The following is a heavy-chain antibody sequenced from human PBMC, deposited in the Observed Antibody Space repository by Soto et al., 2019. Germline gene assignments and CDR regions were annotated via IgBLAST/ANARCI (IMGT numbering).Heavy chain of an antibody. CDR2: MSGSGGSS. CDR3: ARAPSLVFAYYFDY. D-gene: IGHD3-3*01. CDR1: GFTFSSYA. J-gene: IGHJ4*02. Sequence: EVQLLESGGGLVQPGGSLRLSCAASGFTFSSYAMSWVRQAPGKGLEWVSAMSGSGGSSYYADSVKGRFTSSRDNSKNTLYLQMNSLRAEDTAVYYCARAPSLVFAYYFDYWGQGTLVTVSS. V-gene: IGHV3-23*01.